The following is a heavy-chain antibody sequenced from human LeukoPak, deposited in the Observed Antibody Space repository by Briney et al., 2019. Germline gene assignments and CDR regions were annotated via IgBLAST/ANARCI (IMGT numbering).Heavy chain of an antibody. V-gene: IGHV4-39*01. Sequence: TSETLSLTFTVSGGSISSSSYYWGWIRQPPGKGLEWIGSIYYSGSTYYNPSLKSRVTISVDTSKNQFSLKLSSVTAADTAVYYCARITGVYGGWFVQGMTYYYGMDVWGQGTTVTVSS. CDR3: ARITGVYGGWFVQGMTYYYGMDV. CDR1: GGSISSSSYY. J-gene: IGHJ6*02. D-gene: IGHD2-15*01. CDR2: IYYSGST.